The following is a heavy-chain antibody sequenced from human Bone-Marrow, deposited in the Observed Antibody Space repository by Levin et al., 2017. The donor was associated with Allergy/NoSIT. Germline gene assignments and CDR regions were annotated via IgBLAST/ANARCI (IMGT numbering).Heavy chain of an antibody. D-gene: IGHD3-10*01. J-gene: IGHJ4*02. CDR3: ARVLAGFDGSAMAYDY. CDR2: IYYNGST. CDR1: GASIRSGAYY. V-gene: IGHV4-31*03. Sequence: RSQTLSLTCTVSGASIRSGAYYWSWVRQPPGQGLEWIGYIYYNGSTYFNPSLKSRVSISVDTSKNQFSLKLRSVTAAATADYYCARVLAGFDGSAMAYDYWGRGSLVTVSS.